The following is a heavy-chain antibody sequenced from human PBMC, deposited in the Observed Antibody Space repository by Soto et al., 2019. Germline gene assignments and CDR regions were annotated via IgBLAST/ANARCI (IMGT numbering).Heavy chain of an antibody. J-gene: IGHJ4*02. V-gene: IGHV1-18*01. D-gene: IGHD6-13*01. Sequence: ASVKVSCKASGYTFTSYGISWVRHAPGQGLEWMGWISAYNGNTNYAQKLQGRVTMTTDTSTSTAYMELRSLRSDDTAVYYCARVHLYSNSWEIWYFDYWGQGTLVTVSS. CDR3: ARVHLYSNSWEIWYFDY. CDR1: GYTFTSYG. CDR2: ISAYNGNT.